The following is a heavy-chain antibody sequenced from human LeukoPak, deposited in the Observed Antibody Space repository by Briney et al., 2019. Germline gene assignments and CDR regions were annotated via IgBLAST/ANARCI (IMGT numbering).Heavy chain of an antibody. D-gene: IGHD3-10*01. V-gene: IGHV1-8*01. CDR1: GYTFTSYD. CDR2: MNPNSGNT. Sequence: GASVKVSCKASGYTFTSYDINWVRQATGQGLEWIGWMNPNSGNTGYAQKFQGRVTMTRNTSISTAYMELSSLRSEDTAVYYCARGIRITMVRGPRRGDYYFDYWGQGTLVTVSS. CDR3: ARGIRITMVRGPRRGDYYFDY. J-gene: IGHJ4*02.